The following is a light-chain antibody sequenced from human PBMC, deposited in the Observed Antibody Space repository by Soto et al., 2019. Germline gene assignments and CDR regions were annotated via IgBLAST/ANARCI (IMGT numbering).Light chain of an antibody. CDR2: DAS. CDR3: QQYDNLPPTWT. J-gene: IGKJ1*01. Sequence: DIQMTQSPSSLSASVGNRVTITCQASQDIATYLNWYQQKPGKAPNLLIYDASNLETGVPSRFSGGGSGTPFTFTSSNLQPEDIATYYCQQYDNLPPTWTFGQGTKVEIE. V-gene: IGKV1-33*01. CDR1: QDIATY.